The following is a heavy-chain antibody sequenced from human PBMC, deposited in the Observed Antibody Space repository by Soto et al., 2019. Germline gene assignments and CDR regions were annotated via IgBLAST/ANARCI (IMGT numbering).Heavy chain of an antibody. CDR3: ARDPVYSSSPPNWFDP. CDR1: GGTFSSYA. V-gene: IGHV1-69*13. CDR2: IIPIFGTA. J-gene: IGHJ5*02. D-gene: IGHD6-6*01. Sequence: SVKVSCKASGGTFSSYAISWVRQAPGQGLEWMGGIIPIFGTANYAQKFQGRVTITADESTSTAYMELSSLRSEDTAVYYCARDPVYSSSPPNWFDPWGQGTLVTVSS.